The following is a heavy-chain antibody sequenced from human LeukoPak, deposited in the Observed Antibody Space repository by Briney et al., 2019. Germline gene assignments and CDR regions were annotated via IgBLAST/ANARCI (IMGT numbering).Heavy chain of an antibody. Sequence: SETLSLTCSVSGDSMSNYYWNWIRQPPWKGLEWIGYVHYSGSTKYNPSLKSRVTMSVDASKNQFSLKLSSVTAADTAVYHCACGKQWLVLPVDSWGQGTLVTVSS. J-gene: IGHJ4*02. D-gene: IGHD6-19*01. CDR2: VHYSGST. CDR3: ACGKQWLVLPVDS. CDR1: GDSMSNYY. V-gene: IGHV4-59*01.